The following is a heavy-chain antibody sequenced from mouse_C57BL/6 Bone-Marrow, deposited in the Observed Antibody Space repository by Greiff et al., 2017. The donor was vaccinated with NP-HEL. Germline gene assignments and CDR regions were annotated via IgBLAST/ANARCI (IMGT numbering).Heavy chain of an antibody. J-gene: IGHJ3*01. CDR2: IYPGSGNT. D-gene: IGHD3-2*02. Sequence: VQGVESGAELVRPGASVKLSCKASGYTFTDYYINWVKQRPGQGLEWIARIYPGSGNTYYNEKFKGKATLTAEKSSSTAYMQLSSLTSEDSAVYFCARPLDSSGYVAWFAYWGQGTLVTVSA. CDR1: GYTFTDYY. V-gene: IGHV1-76*01. CDR3: ARPLDSSGYVAWFAY.